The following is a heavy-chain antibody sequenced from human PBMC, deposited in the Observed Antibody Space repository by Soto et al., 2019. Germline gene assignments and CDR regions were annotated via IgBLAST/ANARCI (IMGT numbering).Heavy chain of an antibody. CDR2: IYYSGST. D-gene: IGHD3-10*01. CDR1: GGSISSGGYY. CDR3: ARQQDSGSYYYYNWFDP. Sequence: SETLSLTCTVSGGSISSGGYYWSWIRQHPGKGLEWIGYIYYSGSTNYNPSLKSRVTISVDTSKNQFSLKLSSVTAADTAVYYCARQQDSGSYYYYNWFDPWGQGTLVTVSS. V-gene: IGHV4-61*08. J-gene: IGHJ5*02.